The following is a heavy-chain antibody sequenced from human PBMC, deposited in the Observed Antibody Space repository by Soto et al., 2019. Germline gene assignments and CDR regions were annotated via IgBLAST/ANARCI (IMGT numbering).Heavy chain of an antibody. CDR1: GFTFSNYV. CDR3: ARDPGVAAVVEWLDT. CDR2: ISKDGTNK. D-gene: IGHD6-13*01. J-gene: IGHJ5*02. V-gene: IGHV3-30-3*01. Sequence: QVQLVESGGGAAQPGRSLRLSCAASGFTFSNYVIHWFRQAPGKGLEWVAVISKDGTNKYYAASVNGRFTISRDNSKNTVYLQINTLQAEDTAVYFCARDPGVAAVVEWLDTWGQGTLVTVSS.